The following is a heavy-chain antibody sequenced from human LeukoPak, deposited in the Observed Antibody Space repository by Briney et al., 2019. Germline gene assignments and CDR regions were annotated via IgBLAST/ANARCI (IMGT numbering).Heavy chain of an antibody. CDR2: ISSSGSTI. D-gene: IGHD3-10*01. Sequence: GGSLRLSCAASGFTFSSYEMNWVRQAPGKGLEWVSYISSSGSTIYYADSVKGRFTISRDNAKNSLYLQMNSLRAEDTAVYYCARVRAGVTMVRGVIEAHFDYWGQGTLVTVSS. CDR3: ARVRAGVTMVRGVIEAHFDY. CDR1: GFTFSSYE. V-gene: IGHV3-48*03. J-gene: IGHJ4*02.